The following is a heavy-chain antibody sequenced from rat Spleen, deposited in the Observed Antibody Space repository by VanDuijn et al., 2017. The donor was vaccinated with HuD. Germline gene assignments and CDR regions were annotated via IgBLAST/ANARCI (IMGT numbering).Heavy chain of an antibody. Sequence: EVQLVESGGGLVQPGRSLKLSCAASGFTFSSFPMAWVRQAPKKGLEWVTSISSGGGGIYYLDSVKGRFTISRDNAKITLYLQMDSLRSEDTASYYCARHHYVGYYHGPVLGVMDAWGQGASVTVSS. CDR1: GFTFSSFP. CDR3: ARHHYVGYYHGPVLGVMDA. J-gene: IGHJ4*01. D-gene: IGHD1-12*03. V-gene: IGHV5-25*01. CDR2: ISSGGGGI.